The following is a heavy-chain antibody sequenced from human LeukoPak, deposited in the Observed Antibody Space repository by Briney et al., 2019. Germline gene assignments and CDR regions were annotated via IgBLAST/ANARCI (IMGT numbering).Heavy chain of an antibody. J-gene: IGHJ5*02. CDR2: IYYSGST. CDR3: ARGRYCSSTSCYFTSWFDP. V-gene: IGHV4-61*05. Sequence: AETLSLTCTVSGCSISSSSYYWGWIRQPPGKGLVWIGNIYYSGSTNYNPSLKSRVTISVDTSKNQFSLKLSSVTAADTAVYYCARGRYCSSTSCYFTSWFDPWGQGTLVTVSS. D-gene: IGHD2-2*01. CDR1: GCSISSSSYY.